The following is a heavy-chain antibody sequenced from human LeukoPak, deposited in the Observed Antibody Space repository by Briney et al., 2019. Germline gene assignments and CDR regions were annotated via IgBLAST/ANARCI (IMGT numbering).Heavy chain of an antibody. CDR3: ARTRYYYNSRSYGAPYYFDY. Sequence: SETLSLTCTVSGGSISSSSYYWGWIRQPPGKGLEWIGNIYYSGSTYYNPSLKSRVTISVDTSKNQFSLKLSSVTAADTAVYYCARTRYYYNSRSYGAPYYFDYWGQGTLVTVSS. J-gene: IGHJ4*02. CDR2: IYYSGST. D-gene: IGHD3-10*01. V-gene: IGHV4-39*01. CDR1: GGSISSSSYY.